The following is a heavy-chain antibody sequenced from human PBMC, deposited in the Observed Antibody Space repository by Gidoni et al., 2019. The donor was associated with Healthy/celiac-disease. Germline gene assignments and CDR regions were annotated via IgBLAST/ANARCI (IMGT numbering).Heavy chain of an antibody. CDR1: GYTFTSYY. CDR3: ARDRSYYYDSSGTASAFDI. D-gene: IGHD3-22*01. CDR2: INPSGGST. Sequence: QVQLVQSGAEVKKPGASVQVSCKASGYTFTSYYMHWVRQAPGQGLEWMGIINPSGGSTSYEQKFQGRVTMTRDTSTSTVYMELSSLRSEDTAVYYCARDRSYYYDSSGTASAFDIWGQGTMVTVSS. J-gene: IGHJ3*02. V-gene: IGHV1-46*01.